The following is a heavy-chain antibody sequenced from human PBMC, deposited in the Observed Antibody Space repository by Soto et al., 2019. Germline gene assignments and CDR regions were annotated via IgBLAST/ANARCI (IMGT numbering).Heavy chain of an antibody. CDR3: AKYCSSDVCFDY. D-gene: IGHD2-8*01. CDR1: GFTFSACS. Sequence: GGSLRLSCASSGFTFSACSMNWVRQAPGKGLEWVSFISGSGDTKYYADSVKGRFTISRDNAKNSLYLQMSSLRDEDTAVYYCAKYCSSDVCFDYWGQGTLVTVSS. J-gene: IGHJ4*02. CDR2: ISGSGDTK. V-gene: IGHV3-48*02.